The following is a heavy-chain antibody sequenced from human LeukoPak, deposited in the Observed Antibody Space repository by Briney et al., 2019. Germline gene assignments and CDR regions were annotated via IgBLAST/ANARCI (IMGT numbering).Heavy chain of an antibody. CDR1: GYTFTGYF. D-gene: IGHD3-22*01. V-gene: IGHV1-2*02. CDR2: INPNSGGT. J-gene: IGHJ4*02. CDR3: ARELNYDSSGYYFDY. Sequence: GSVTVSCKASGYTFTGYFMHWVRQAPGQGLEWMGLINPNSGGTNYAQKFQGRVTMTRDTSISTAYMELSRLRSDDTAVYYCARELNYDSSGYYFDYWGQGTLVTVSS.